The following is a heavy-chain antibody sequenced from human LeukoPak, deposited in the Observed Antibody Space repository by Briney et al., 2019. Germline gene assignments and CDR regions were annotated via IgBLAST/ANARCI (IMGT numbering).Heavy chain of an antibody. CDR1: GGSISSGDYY. V-gene: IGHV4-39*01. CDR2: IYYSGGT. Sequence: SSETLSLTCTVSGGSISSGDYYWSWIRQPPGKGLEWIGSIYYSGGTYYNPSLKSRVTISVDASKNQFSLKLSSVTAADTAVYYCAPLHRTAAIPDWGQGTLVTVSS. CDR3: APLHRTAAIPD. J-gene: IGHJ4*02. D-gene: IGHD2-8*02.